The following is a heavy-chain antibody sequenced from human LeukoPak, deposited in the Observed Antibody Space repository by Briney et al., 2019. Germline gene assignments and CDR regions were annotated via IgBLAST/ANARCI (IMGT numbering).Heavy chain of an antibody. CDR3: ASGRWNYFDY. Sequence: KASETLSLTCAVYGGSFSGYYWSWIRQPPGKGLEWIGEINHSGSTNYNPSLKSRVTISVDTSKNQFSLKLSSVTAADTAVYYCASGRWNYFDYWGQGTLVTVSS. CDR2: INHSGST. J-gene: IGHJ4*02. V-gene: IGHV4-34*01. CDR1: GGSFSGYY. D-gene: IGHD4-23*01.